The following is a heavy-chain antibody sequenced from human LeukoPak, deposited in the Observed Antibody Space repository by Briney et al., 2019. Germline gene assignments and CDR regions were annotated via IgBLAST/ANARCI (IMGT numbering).Heavy chain of an antibody. CDR3: AKDRGTMVRGVSYYYYYGMDV. D-gene: IGHD3-10*01. CDR2: IYSGGST. Sequence: GGSLRLSCAASGSTVSSNYMSWVRQAPGKGLEWVSVIYSGGSTYYADSVKGRFTISRDNSKNTLYLQMNSLRAEDTAVYYCAKDRGTMVRGVSYYYYYGMDVWGQGTTVTVSS. V-gene: IGHV3-53*01. J-gene: IGHJ6*02. CDR1: GSTVSSNY.